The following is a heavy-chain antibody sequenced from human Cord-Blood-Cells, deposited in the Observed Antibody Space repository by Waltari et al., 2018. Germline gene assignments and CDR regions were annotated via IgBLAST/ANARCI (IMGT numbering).Heavy chain of an antibody. CDR3: ASQFSSRGSGSYYNDY. CDR2: INPNTGNP. Sequence: QVQLVQSGSEVKKPGASVKVSCKAVGYTFTSYAMNWVPHAPGQGLEWMGWINPNTGNPTYAQGFTGRFVCSLDTSVSTAYLQISSLKAEDTAVYYCASQFSSRGSGSYYNDYWGQGTLVTVSS. D-gene: IGHD3-10*01. J-gene: IGHJ4*02. CDR1: GYTFTSYA. V-gene: IGHV7-4-1*02.